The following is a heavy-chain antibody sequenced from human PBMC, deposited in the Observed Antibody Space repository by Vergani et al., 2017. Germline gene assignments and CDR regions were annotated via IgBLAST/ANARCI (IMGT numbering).Heavy chain of an antibody. J-gene: IGHJ6*02. CDR3: AKARDQNCKVSNCYSYYYGLDL. D-gene: IGHD2-2*01. CDR1: GFTFSSYA. V-gene: IGHV3-23*01. CDR2: ISGSSGNT. Sequence: EVQLLESGGNLIQPGGSLRLSCGASGFTFSSYAMTWVRLVPGKGLQWVSAISGSSGNTYYTDSVKGRFTISKDNSKNTLYLQMNSLRVEDTAIYYCAKARDQNCKVSNCYSYYYGLDLWGQGTTVTVSS.